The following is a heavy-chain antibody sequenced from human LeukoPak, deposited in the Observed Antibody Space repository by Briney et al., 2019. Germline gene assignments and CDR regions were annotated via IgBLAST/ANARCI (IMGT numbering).Heavy chain of an antibody. V-gene: IGHV1-3*01. CDR3: ARVGGLSNYVWSYYYYGMDV. Sequence: ASVKVSCKASGYTFTSYAMHWVRQAPGQRLEWMGWINAGNGNTKYSQKFQGRVTITRDTSASIAYMELSSLRSEDTAVYYCARVGGLSNYVWSYYYYGMDVWGQGTTVTVSS. CDR1: GYTFTSYA. D-gene: IGHD3-16*01. J-gene: IGHJ6*02. CDR2: INAGNGNT.